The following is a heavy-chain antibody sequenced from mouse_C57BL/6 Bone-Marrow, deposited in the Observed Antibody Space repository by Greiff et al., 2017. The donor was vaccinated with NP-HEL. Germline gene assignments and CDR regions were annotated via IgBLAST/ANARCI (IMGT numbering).Heavy chain of an antibody. D-gene: IGHD1-1*01. CDR3: ARDRSYGYYFDY. V-gene: IGHV5-4*01. CDR1: GFTFSSYA. Sequence: VQLKESGGGLVKPGGSLKLSCAASGFTFSSYAMSWVRQTPEKRLEWVATISDGGSYTYYPDNVKGRFTISRDNAKNNLYLQMSHLKSEDTAMYYCARDRSYGYYFDYWGQGTTLTVSS. J-gene: IGHJ2*01. CDR2: ISDGGSYT.